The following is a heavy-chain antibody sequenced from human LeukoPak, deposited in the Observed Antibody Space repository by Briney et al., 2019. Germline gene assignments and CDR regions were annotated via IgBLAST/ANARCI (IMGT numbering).Heavy chain of an antibody. CDR1: GGSFSSGSYY. J-gene: IGHJ5*02. D-gene: IGHD3-10*01. CDR3: AGMVRGVKMDP. V-gene: IGHV4-61*01. Sequence: SETLSLTCTVPGGSFSSGSYYWSWIRQPPGTGLEWIGYIYYSGSTNYNPSLKSRVTISVDTSKNQFSLKLSSVTAADTAVYYCAGMVRGVKMDPWGQGTLVTVSS. CDR2: IYYSGST.